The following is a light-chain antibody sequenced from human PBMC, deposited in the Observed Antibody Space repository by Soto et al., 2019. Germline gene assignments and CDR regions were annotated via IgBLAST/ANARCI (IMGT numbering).Light chain of an antibody. Sequence: QSVLTQPPSASGSPGQSVTISCTGTSSDVGGYNYVSWYQQNPGKAPKLMIYEVSKRPSGVPDRFSGSKSGNTASLTVSGLQPEDEADYYCSSYVGSNFVVFGGGTKLTVL. CDR1: SSDVGGYNY. CDR2: EVS. V-gene: IGLV2-8*01. J-gene: IGLJ2*01. CDR3: SSYVGSNFVV.